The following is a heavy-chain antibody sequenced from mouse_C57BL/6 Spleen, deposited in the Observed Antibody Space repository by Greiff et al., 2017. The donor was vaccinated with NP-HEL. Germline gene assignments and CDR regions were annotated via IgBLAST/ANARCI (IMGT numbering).Heavy chain of an antibody. CDR1: GYTFTSYW. CDR3: ARRSNYYFDY. J-gene: IGHJ2*01. D-gene: IGHD2-5*01. Sequence: QVQLQQPGAELVRPGSSVKLSCKASGYTFTSYWMHWVKQRPIQGLEWIGNIDPSDSETHYNQKFKDKATLTVDKSSSTAYMQLSGLTSEDSAVYYCARRSNYYFDYWGQGTTLTVSS. CDR2: IDPSDSET. V-gene: IGHV1-52*01.